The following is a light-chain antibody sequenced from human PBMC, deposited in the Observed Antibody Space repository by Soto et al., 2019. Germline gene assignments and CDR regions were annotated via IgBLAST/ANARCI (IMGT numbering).Light chain of an antibody. V-gene: IGKV1-33*01. CDR2: DAT. Sequence: DIQMTQSPSSLSASVGDRVTITCRASQDINNYLDWYQVKPGKAPKLLIYDATNLETGVPSRFSGSRSRTDFSFTISSLQPEDVAIYYCQHYDEYPWTFGQGTKVEIK. CDR3: QHYDEYPWT. CDR1: QDINNY. J-gene: IGKJ1*01.